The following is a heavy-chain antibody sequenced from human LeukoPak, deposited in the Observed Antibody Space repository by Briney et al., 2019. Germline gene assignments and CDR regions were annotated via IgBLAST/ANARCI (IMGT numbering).Heavy chain of an antibody. J-gene: IGHJ6*02. CDR3: ARNNAMDV. Sequence: PGGSLRLSCEGSAFIFSGHWMNWVRQVPGRGPEWVANVNRDGSETYYLDSVKGRFTISKDNAKNSLYLQMNSLRAEDTALYHCARNNAMDVWGQGTTVIVSS. V-gene: IGHV3-7*03. CDR2: VNRDGSET. D-gene: IGHD2-8*01. CDR1: AFIFSGHW.